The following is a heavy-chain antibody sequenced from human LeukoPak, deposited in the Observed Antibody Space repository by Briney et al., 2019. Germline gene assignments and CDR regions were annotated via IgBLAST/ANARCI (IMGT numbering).Heavy chain of an antibody. D-gene: IGHD4-17*01. Sequence: SETLSLTCAVYGGSFSGYYWSWIRQPPGKGLEWIGEISHSGSTNYNPSLKSRVTISVDTSKNQFSLKLSSVTAADTAVYYCARGPWDYVGVYDYWGQGTLVTVSS. CDR2: ISHSGST. V-gene: IGHV4-34*01. CDR1: GGSFSGYY. J-gene: IGHJ4*02. CDR3: ARGPWDYVGVYDY.